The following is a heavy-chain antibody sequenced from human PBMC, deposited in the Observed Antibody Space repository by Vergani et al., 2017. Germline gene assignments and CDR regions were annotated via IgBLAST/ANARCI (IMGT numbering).Heavy chain of an antibody. Sequence: EVQLVESGGGLVQPGGSLRLSCAASGFTFSSYWMSWVRQAPGKGLEWVANIKQDGSEKYYVDSVKGRFTISRDNAKNSLYLQMNSLRAEDTAVYYCARTYYYDSSGYYYDYYYYGMDVWGQGTTVTVSS. CDR2: IKQDGSEK. D-gene: IGHD3-22*01. V-gene: IGHV3-7*01. CDR1: GFTFSSYW. CDR3: ARTYYYDSSGYYYDYYYYGMDV. J-gene: IGHJ6*02.